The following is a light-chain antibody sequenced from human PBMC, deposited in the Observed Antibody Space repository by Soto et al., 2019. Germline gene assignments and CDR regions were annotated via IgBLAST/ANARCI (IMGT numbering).Light chain of an antibody. CDR2: GAS. V-gene: IGKV3-15*01. CDR3: QQYNNWPLS. Sequence: EVVMTQSPATLSVSPGERATLSCRASQSVGSNLAWYQQKAGQAPRLLIYGASTRATGIPARFSGSGSGTEFTLTISSLQAEEFVIFFCQQYNNWPLSFCGGTKVEI. J-gene: IGKJ4*01. CDR1: QSVGSN.